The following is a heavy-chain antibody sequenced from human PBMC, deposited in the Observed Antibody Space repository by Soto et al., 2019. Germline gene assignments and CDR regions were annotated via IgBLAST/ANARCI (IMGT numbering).Heavy chain of an antibody. D-gene: IGHD6-19*01. V-gene: IGHV4-59*01. CDR2: FYYSGST. J-gene: IGHJ4*02. CDR3: ARGGWKLFDY. Sequence: SETLSLTCTVSGGSISSYYWSWLRQPPGKGLEWIGYFYYSGSTNYNPSLKSRVTTSVDTSKNQFSLKLSSVTAADTAVYYCARGGWKLFDYWGQGTLVTVSS. CDR1: GGSISSYY.